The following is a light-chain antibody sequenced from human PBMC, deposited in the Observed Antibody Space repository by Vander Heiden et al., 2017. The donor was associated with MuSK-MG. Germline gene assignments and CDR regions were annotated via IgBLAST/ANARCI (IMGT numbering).Light chain of an antibody. J-gene: IGKJ5*01. Sequence: ILLTQSPGTLPLSPGDRATLSSRASQSDNTFLEWYQQRPGQAPRLLIYEASKTATGSPARFSGSGSGTDFTLTISSLVPADFAVYFCQQRSNWPPFTFGQGTRLETK. CDR3: QQRSNWPPFT. V-gene: IGKV3-11*01. CDR1: QSDNTF. CDR2: EAS.